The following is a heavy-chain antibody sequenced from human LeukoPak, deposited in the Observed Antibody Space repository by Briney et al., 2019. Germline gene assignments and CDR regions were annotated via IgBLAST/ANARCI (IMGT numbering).Heavy chain of an antibody. Sequence: SETLSLTCTVSGGSISSYYWSWIRQPPGKGLEWIGYIYYSGSTNYNPSLKSRVTISVDTSKNQFSLKLSSVTAADTAVYYCARDLASVAATTNWFDPWGQGTLVTVSS. V-gene: IGHV4-59*12. CDR3: ARDLASVAATTNWFDP. CDR2: IYYSGST. D-gene: IGHD2-15*01. J-gene: IGHJ5*02. CDR1: GGSISSYY.